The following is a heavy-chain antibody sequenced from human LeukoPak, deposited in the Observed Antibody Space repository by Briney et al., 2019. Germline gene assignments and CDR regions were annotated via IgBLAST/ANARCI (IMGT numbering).Heavy chain of an antibody. J-gene: IGHJ4*02. V-gene: IGHV4-34*01. Sequence: SETLSLTCAVYGGSFSGYYWSWIRQPPGKGLEWIGEINHSGSTNYNPSLMSRVTISVDTSKNQFSLKLSSVTAADTAVYYCARVGGWYYFDYWGQGTLVTVSS. CDR2: INHSGST. D-gene: IGHD6-19*01. CDR3: ARVGGWYYFDY. CDR1: GGSFSGYY.